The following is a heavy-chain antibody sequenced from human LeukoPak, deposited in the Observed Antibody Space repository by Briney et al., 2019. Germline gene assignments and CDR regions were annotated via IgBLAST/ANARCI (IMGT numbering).Heavy chain of an antibody. CDR3: ARAVSGRFDY. CDR2: IYYSGST. Sequence: SETLSLTCTVSGGSISSYYWSWIRQPAGKGLEWTGYIYYSGSTNYNPSLNSRVTISVDTSKNQFSLRLSSVTAADTAIYYCARAVSGRFDYWGQGTLVTVSS. J-gene: IGHJ4*02. D-gene: IGHD6-19*01. CDR1: GGSISSYY. V-gene: IGHV4-59*08.